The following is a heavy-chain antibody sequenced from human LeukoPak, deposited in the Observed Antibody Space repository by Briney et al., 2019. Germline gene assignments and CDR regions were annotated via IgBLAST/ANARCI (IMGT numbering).Heavy chain of an antibody. CDR3: ARDRGYDFWSGYFDY. V-gene: IGHV4-59*01. D-gene: IGHD3-3*01. Sequence: SETLSLTCTVSGGSISSYYWSWIRQPPGKGLEWIGYVYNSGNTNFNPSLRSRVTISVDTSKSQYSLKLTSVTAADTAVYYCARDRGYDFWSGYFDYWGQGTLVTVSS. J-gene: IGHJ4*02. CDR1: GGSISSYY. CDR2: VYNSGNT.